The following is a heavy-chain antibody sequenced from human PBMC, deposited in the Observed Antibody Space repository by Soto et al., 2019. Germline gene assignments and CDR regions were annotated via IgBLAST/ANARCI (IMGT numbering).Heavy chain of an antibody. V-gene: IGHV4-31*03. D-gene: IGHD2-15*01. Sequence: SETLSLTCTVSGESINGGGYYWTWIRQQPGKGLEWIGYIYYSGITFYNPSLKSRVGLSVDTSKNRFSLNLKSVTAADTAVYYCARDTQGGLGGFDIWGQGTTVTVSS. CDR1: GESINGGGYY. J-gene: IGHJ3*02. CDR3: ARDTQGGLGGFDI. CDR2: IYYSGIT.